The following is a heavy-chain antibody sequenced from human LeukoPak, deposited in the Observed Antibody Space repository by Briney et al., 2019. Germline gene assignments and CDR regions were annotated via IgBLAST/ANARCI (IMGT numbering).Heavy chain of an antibody. Sequence: GGSLRLSCSASGFTFSSYAMHWVRQAPGKGLEYVSAISSNGGSTYYADSVKGRFTISRDNSKNTLYLQMSSLRAEDTAVYYGVRGAVSLARHYWGQGTLVTVSS. D-gene: IGHD6-6*01. V-gene: IGHV3-64D*06. CDR3: VRGAVSLARHY. J-gene: IGHJ4*02. CDR2: ISSNGGST. CDR1: GFTFSSYA.